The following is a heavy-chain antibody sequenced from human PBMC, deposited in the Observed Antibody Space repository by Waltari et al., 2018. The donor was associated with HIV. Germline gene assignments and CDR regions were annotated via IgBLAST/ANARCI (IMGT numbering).Heavy chain of an antibody. Sequence: QVQLQESGPGLVQPSETLSLTCTVSGPSISSYYWRWIRQPPGKGRAWIGYSFYTGSTNYNPALQSRVTISLDTSKNQFSLKLSSVTAADTAVYYCATYVRGDSTYRLQHWGQGTLVTVSS. D-gene: IGHD3-22*01. CDR3: ATYVRGDSTYRLQH. CDR1: GPSISSYY. V-gene: IGHV4-59*01. CDR2: SFYTGST. J-gene: IGHJ1*01.